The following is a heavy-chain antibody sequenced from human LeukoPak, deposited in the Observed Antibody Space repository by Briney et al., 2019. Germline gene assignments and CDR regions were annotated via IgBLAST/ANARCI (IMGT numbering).Heavy chain of an antibody. CDR3: ARIFHGYDFWSGYVYYYGMDV. CDR1: GYTFTSYD. V-gene: IGHV1-8*01. J-gene: IGHJ6*02. CDR2: MNPNSGNT. D-gene: IGHD3-3*01. Sequence: GASVKVSRKASGYTFTSYDIDWVRQATGQGLEWMGWMNPNSGNTGYAQKFQGRVTMTRNTSISTAYMELSSLRSEDTAVYYCARIFHGYDFWSGYVYYYGMDVWGQGTTVTVSS.